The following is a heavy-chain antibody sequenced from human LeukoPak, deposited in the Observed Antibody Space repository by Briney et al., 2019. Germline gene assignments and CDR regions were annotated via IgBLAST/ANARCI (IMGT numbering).Heavy chain of an antibody. Sequence: TGGSLRLSCAASGFTFSSYAMSWVRQAPGKGLEWVSVISSSGGTTYYADSVKGRFTISRDNSKNTLYLQMNSLRAEDTAVYYCAKDTLYSDYYDSSGYFDYWGQGTLVTVSS. CDR3: AKDTLYSDYYDSSGYFDY. D-gene: IGHD3-22*01. CDR1: GFTFSSYA. CDR2: ISSSGGTT. J-gene: IGHJ4*02. V-gene: IGHV3-23*01.